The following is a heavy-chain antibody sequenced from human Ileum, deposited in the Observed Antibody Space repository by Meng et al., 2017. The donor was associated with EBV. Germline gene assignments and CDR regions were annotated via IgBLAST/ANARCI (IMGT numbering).Heavy chain of an antibody. Sequence: HVPLHESCPGPVKPSGTLSLICAVSGGSINTDYWLSWVRQSPGEVLEWIGEIHHSGITNYNASLRSRVDMSIDKSKNQVSFNLRSATAADTAVYYCARGVDYHWGYWGQGSLVTVSS. CDR3: ARGVDYHWGY. CDR1: GGSINTDYW. D-gene: IGHD3-16*01. J-gene: IGHJ4*02. CDR2: IHHSGIT. V-gene: IGHV4-4*02.